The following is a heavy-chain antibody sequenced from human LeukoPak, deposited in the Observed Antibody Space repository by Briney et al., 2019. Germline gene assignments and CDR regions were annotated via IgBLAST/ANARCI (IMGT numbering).Heavy chain of an antibody. V-gene: IGHV3-33*01. D-gene: IGHD1-26*01. Sequence: GRSLRLSCAASGFTFSIYGMHWVRQAPGKGLEWVVVIWYDGSNKYYADSVKGRFTISRGNSKSTLCPKMNSLRAEDTAVYYCARDLGPRWELLNYWGKGTLVTVSS. J-gene: IGHJ4*02. CDR1: GFTFSIYG. CDR3: ARDLGPRWELLNY. CDR2: IWYDGSNK.